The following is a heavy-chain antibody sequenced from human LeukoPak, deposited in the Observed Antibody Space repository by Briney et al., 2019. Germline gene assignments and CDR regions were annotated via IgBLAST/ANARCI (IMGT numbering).Heavy chain of an antibody. D-gene: IGHD2-15*01. CDR1: GFTFSVAG. Sequence: HPGGSLRLSCAASGFTFSVAGMHWVRQAPGKGLEWVSAIIGNGGSTYYTDSVQGRFTISRDNSKNTLYLQMNSLRAEDTGVYYCAKRTCSGSTCYPLDSWGQGTLVTVSS. CDR3: AKRTCSGSTCYPLDS. CDR2: IIGNGGST. V-gene: IGHV3-23*01. J-gene: IGHJ4*02.